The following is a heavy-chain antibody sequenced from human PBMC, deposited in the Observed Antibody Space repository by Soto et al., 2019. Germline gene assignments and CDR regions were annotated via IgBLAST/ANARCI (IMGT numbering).Heavy chain of an antibody. J-gene: IGHJ6*02. CDR1: GFTFNSYG. CDR3: ARTRSAWSDFHYYSLDV. V-gene: IGHV3-30*03. Sequence: GSLRLSCAASGFTFNSYGMHWVRQGPGNGLEWVAFISYDSTKTYYADSVKGRFTISRDNSNSALYVQMNSLTGEDTAVYYCARTRSAWSDFHYYSLDVWGQGTTVTVSS. D-gene: IGHD1-26*01. CDR2: ISYDSTKT.